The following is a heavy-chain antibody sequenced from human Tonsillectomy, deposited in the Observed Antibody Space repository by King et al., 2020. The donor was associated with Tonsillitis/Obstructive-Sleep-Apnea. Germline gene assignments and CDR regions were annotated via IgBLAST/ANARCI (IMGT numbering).Heavy chain of an antibody. D-gene: IGHD3-9*01. Sequence: VQLVESGAEVKKPGASVKVSCKASGYTFTGYYMHWVRQAPGQGLEWMGWINPNSGGTNYAQKFQGRVTMTRDTSISTAYMELSRLRSDDTAVYYCAREGSDILTGYYGYFDYWGQGTLVTVSS. CDR1: GYTFTGYY. J-gene: IGHJ4*02. CDR3: AREGSDILTGYYGYFDY. V-gene: IGHV1-2*02. CDR2: INPNSGGT.